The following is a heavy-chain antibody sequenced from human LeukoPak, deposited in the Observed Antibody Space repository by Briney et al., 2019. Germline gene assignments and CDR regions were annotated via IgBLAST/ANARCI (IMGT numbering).Heavy chain of an antibody. CDR2: IYTSGST. J-gene: IGHJ4*02. Sequence: PSETLSLTCTVSGGSISSGSYYWSWIRQPAGKGLEWIGRIYTSGSTNYNPSLKSRVTISVDTSKNQFSPKLSSVTAADTAVYYCVRDRELAYWGQGILVTVSS. V-gene: IGHV4-61*02. CDR1: GGSISSGSYY. CDR3: VRDRELAY. D-gene: IGHD1-1*01.